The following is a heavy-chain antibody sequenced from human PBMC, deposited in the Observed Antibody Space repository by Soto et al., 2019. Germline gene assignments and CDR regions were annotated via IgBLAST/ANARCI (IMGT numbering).Heavy chain of an antibody. CDR3: AREIIPSAGYYTPDYYTDV. D-gene: IGHD3-3*01. V-gene: IGHV4-59*01. J-gene: IGHJ6*03. CDR2: IHYSGNT. Sequence: PSETLSLTCSVSGGSISSYYWSWIRQLPGKGLEWIGYIHYSGNTNYNPSLKSRVTMSVDTSKNQFSLRVSSVTAADMAVYYCAREIIPSAGYYTPDYYTDVWGKRTTVSGPS. CDR1: GGSISSYY.